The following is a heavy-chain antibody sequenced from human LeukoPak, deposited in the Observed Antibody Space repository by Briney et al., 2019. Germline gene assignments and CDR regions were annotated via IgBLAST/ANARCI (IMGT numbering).Heavy chain of an antibody. CDR3: ARSRVGGIAAAGTDYYYMDV. V-gene: IGHV5-51*01. D-gene: IGHD6-13*01. Sequence: GESLKISCKGSGYSFTSYWIGWVRQMPGKGLEWMGIIYPGDSDTRYSPSFQGQVTISADKSISTAYLQRSSLKASDTAMYYCARSRVGGIAAAGTDYYYMDVWGKGTTVTVSS. CDR1: GYSFTSYW. CDR2: IYPGDSDT. J-gene: IGHJ6*03.